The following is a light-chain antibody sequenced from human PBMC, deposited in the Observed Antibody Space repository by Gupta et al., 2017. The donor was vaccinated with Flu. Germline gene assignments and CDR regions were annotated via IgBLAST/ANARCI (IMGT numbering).Light chain of an antibody. CDR3: RQSLLTPHT. CDR2: LGS. J-gene: IGKJ5*01. V-gene: IGKV2-28*01. CDR1: QSLLDSNGYNY. Sequence: DIVMTQSPLSVPVTPGEPASISCRSSQSLLDSNGYNYLDWYLQKPGQSPQVLIYLGSIRASGVPDRFSGSGSGTDFTLRISRVEAEGIGVYYCRQSLLTPHTFGQGTRLDIK.